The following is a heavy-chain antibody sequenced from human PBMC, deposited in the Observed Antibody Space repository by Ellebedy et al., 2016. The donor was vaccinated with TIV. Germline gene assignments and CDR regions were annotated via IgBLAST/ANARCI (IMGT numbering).Heavy chain of an antibody. CDR1: GFPFSSCA. V-gene: IGHV3-23*01. CDR2: ISDSGDST. D-gene: IGHD6-19*01. Sequence: PGGSLRLSCAASGFPFSSCAMSWVPQAPGRGLEWVATISDSGDSTYYADSVKGRFTISRDNSKNMLYLQMNSLRAEDTALYYCVKERDGGWDYWGQGTLVTVSS. J-gene: IGHJ4*02. CDR3: VKERDGGWDY.